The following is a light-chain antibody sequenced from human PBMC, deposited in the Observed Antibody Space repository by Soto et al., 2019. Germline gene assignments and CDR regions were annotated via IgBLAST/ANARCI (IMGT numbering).Light chain of an antibody. CDR3: SSYSSISTPWI. V-gene: IGLV1-47*02. J-gene: IGLJ2*01. Sequence: QSVLTQPPSASGTPGQRVTISCSGSSSNIGSNYVYWYQQLPGTAPKLLIYSNNQRPSGVPDRFSGSKSGTSASLAISGLRSEDEADYFCSSYSSISTPWIFGGGTKLTVL. CDR1: SSNIGSNY. CDR2: SNN.